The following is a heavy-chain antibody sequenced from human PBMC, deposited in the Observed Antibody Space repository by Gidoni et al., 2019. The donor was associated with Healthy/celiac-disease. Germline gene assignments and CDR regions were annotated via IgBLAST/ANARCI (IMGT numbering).Heavy chain of an antibody. J-gene: IGHJ5*02. V-gene: IGHV4-31*02. CDR3: ARDKAYCGGDCYS. D-gene: IGHD2-21*02. Sequence: SFKSRVTISVDTSKNQFSLKLSSVTAADTAVYYCARDKAYCGGDCYSWGQGTLVTVSS.